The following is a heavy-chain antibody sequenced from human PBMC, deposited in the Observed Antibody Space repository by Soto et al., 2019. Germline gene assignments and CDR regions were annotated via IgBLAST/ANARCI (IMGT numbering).Heavy chain of an antibody. CDR2: ISVHNGNT. CDR1: TYTFPSYV. V-gene: IGHV1-18*01. J-gene: IGHJ4*02. Sequence: QVQLVQSGAEVKKPGASVKVSCRASTYTFPSYVISWVRQAPGQGLEWMGWISVHNGNTHYAQNLQDRLTMTTDSSPSTAYLELRSLRSDDTAMYYCARANGYDYGSSDYWGQGTLVTVSS. CDR3: ARANGYDYGSSDY. D-gene: IGHD5-12*01.